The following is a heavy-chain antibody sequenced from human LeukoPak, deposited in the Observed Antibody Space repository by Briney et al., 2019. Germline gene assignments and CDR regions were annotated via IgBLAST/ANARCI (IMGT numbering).Heavy chain of an antibody. J-gene: IGHJ4*02. CDR1: GFTFSSYA. D-gene: IGHD3-22*01. V-gene: IGHV3-23*01. Sequence: PGGSLRLSCAASGFTFSSYAMSWVRQAPGKGLEWVSAISGSGGSTYYADSVKGRFTISRDNSRNTLYLQMNSLRAEDTAVYYCAKGVRRSSDYSSPVDYWGQGTQATVSS. CDR2: ISGSGGST. CDR3: AKGVRRSSDYSSPVDY.